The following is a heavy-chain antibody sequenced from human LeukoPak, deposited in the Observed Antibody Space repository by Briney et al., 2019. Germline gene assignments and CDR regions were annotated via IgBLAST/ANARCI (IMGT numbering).Heavy chain of an antibody. CDR1: GGSISSSSYY. CDR3: ARVGYARDTAMGYFDY. D-gene: IGHD5-18*01. CDR2: IYYSGSN. V-gene: IGHV4-39*07. J-gene: IGHJ4*02. Sequence: PSDTLCLSCTVSGGSISSSSYYWGWLRQPPGQGLEWFGSIYYSGSNYANTSLNSRATISVDTSKNQCSLKLSSVTAADTAVYYCARVGYARDTAMGYFDYWGQGTLVTVSS.